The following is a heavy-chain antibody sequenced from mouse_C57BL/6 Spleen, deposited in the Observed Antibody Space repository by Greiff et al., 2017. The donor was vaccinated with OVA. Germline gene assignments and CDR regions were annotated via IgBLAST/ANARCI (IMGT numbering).Heavy chain of an antibody. CDR3: ARAVVARWYFDV. Sequence: EVKLMESVAELVRPGASVKLSCTASGFNIKNTYMHWVKPRPEQGLEWIGRIDPANGNTKYAPKFQGKATITADTSSNPAYLQLSSLTSEDTAIYYCARAVVARWYFDVWGTGTTVTVSS. J-gene: IGHJ1*03. CDR2: IDPANGNT. V-gene: IGHV14-3*01. CDR1: GFNIKNTY. D-gene: IGHD1-1*01.